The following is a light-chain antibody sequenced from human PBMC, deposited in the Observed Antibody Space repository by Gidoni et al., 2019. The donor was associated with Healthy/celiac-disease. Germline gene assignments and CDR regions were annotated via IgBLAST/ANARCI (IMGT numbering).Light chain of an antibody. CDR3: MQALQTPHT. Sequence: EIVMMQPSPALPASPVEPSATPCSSGHSLLHSNGYNYLDWYLQKPGQSPQLLIYVGSNRASGVPDRFSGSGSGTDFTLKISRVEAEDVGVYYCMQALQTPHTFGQGTKLEIK. V-gene: IGKV2-28*01. J-gene: IGKJ2*01. CDR1: HSLLHSNGYNY. CDR2: VGS.